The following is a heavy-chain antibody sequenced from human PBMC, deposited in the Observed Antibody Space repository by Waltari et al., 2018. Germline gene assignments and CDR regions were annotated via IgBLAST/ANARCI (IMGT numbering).Heavy chain of an antibody. V-gene: IGHV3-11*04. D-gene: IGHD3-3*01. CDR3: ASHYDFWGALPYYFDY. Sequence: QVQLVESGGGLVKPGGSLRLSCAASVFTFSDYYLSWIRQAPGKGLEWVSYISSSGSTIYYADSVKGRFTISRDNAKNSLYLQMNSLRAEDTAVYYCASHYDFWGALPYYFDYWGQGTLVTVSS. CDR2: ISSSGSTI. J-gene: IGHJ4*02. CDR1: VFTFSDYY.